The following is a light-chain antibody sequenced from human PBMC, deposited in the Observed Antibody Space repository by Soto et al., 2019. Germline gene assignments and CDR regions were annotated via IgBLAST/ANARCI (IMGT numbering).Light chain of an antibody. V-gene: IGLV1-51*01. CDR1: SSNIGNNY. CDR2: DND. Sequence: QSVLTQPPSVSAAPGQRVTISCSGSSSNIGNNYVSWYQQLPGTAPKLLIYDNDKRPSRIPDRFSASKSGTSATLGITGLQTGDEADYYCGTWDSSLSARVFGGGTKLTVL. CDR3: GTWDSSLSARV. J-gene: IGLJ2*01.